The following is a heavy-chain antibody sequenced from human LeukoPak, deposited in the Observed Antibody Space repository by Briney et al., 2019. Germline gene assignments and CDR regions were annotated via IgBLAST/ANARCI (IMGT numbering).Heavy chain of an antibody. CDR1: GYTFTSYG. Sequence: ASVKVSCKASGYTFTSYGISWVRQAPGQGLEGMGWISAYNGNTNYAQKLQGRVTMTTDTSTSTAYMELRSLRSDDTAVYYCARGGPRGYSGYDREGFDYWGQGTLVTVSS. J-gene: IGHJ4*02. V-gene: IGHV1-18*01. D-gene: IGHD5-12*01. CDR2: ISAYNGNT. CDR3: ARGGPRGYSGYDREGFDY.